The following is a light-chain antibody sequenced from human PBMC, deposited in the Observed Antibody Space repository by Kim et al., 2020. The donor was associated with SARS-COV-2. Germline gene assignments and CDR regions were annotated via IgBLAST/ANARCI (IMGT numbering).Light chain of an antibody. Sequence: LSPGERANLSCRASQSVDSFLAWYQQKPGQAPRLLIYDASNRATGIPARFSGSGSGTDFTLTISSLETEDFAVYYCQQRSNWPLTFGGGTKVDIK. CDR2: DAS. J-gene: IGKJ4*01. CDR3: QQRSNWPLT. CDR1: QSVDSF. V-gene: IGKV3-11*01.